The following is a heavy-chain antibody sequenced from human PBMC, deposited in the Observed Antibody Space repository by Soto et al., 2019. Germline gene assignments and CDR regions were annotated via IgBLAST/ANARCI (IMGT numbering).Heavy chain of an antibody. V-gene: IGHV4-39*01. J-gene: IGHJ3*02. D-gene: IGHD3-22*01. CDR3: ARPREYYDSSGPADAFDI. Sequence: QLQLQESGPGLVKPSETLSLTCTVSGGSISSSSYYWGWIRQPPGKGLEWIGSIYYSGSTYYNPSLKSRVTISVDTSKNQFSLKLSSVTAADTAVYYCARPREYYDSSGPADAFDIWGQGTMVTVSS. CDR1: GGSISSSSYY. CDR2: IYYSGST.